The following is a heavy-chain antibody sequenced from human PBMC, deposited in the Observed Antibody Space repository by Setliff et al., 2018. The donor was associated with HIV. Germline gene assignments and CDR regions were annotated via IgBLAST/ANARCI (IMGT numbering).Heavy chain of an antibody. CDR3: ARDKVNTIFGVDYYYGMDV. J-gene: IGHJ6*02. Sequence: ASVKVSCKASGYTFTNYGINWVRQAPGQGLEWMGWISVHNGKTNFAQKVPGRVTMTTDTSTSTAYMEVRSLRAEDMAVYYCARDKVNTIFGVDYYYGMDVWGQGTTVTVSS. CDR2: ISVHNGKT. V-gene: IGHV1-18*03. CDR1: GYTFTNYG. D-gene: IGHD3-3*01.